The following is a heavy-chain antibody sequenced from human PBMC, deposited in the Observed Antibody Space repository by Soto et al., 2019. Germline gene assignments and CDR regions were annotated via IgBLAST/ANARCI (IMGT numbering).Heavy chain of an antibody. Sequence: PSDTLSLSCSGYDDSINSEKYYWAWLRPPPGKGLEWIGSVYYRGNAYYNPSLQTRVTISLDKSKSQFSLKLNSVAAADSAVYFCARLEGLATISYYFDFWGPGALVTVSS. J-gene: IGHJ4*02. CDR2: VYYRGNA. CDR1: DDSINSEKYY. V-gene: IGHV4-39*01. CDR3: ARLEGLATISYYFDF. D-gene: IGHD3-9*01.